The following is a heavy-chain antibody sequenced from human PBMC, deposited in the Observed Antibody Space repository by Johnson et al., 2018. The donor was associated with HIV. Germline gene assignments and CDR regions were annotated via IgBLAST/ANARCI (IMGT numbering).Heavy chain of an antibody. D-gene: IGHD3-10*01. J-gene: IGHJ3*02. Sequence: VQLVESGGGLVQPGGSLRLSCAASGFTVSSNYMSWVRQAPGKGLEWVGRSTSNSDGGTTDSAAPMKGRFTISRDDSKNTLYLQMNSLKTEDTAVYYCTTGISWFGAITFDIWGQGTMVTVSS. CDR2: STSNSDGGTT. CDR3: TTGISWFGAITFDI. V-gene: IGHV3-15*01. CDR1: GFTVSSNY.